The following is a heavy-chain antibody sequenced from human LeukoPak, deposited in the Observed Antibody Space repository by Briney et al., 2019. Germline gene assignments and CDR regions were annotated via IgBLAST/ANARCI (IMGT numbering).Heavy chain of an antibody. D-gene: IGHD3-10*01. V-gene: IGHV3-23*01. CDR1: GFTFSSYA. CDR2: IGSGGDT. Sequence: GGSLRLSCAASGFTFSSYAMTWVRQAPGKGLEWGSVIGSGGDTYYADSVKGRFTISRDNSKNTLYLQMNSLRAEDTAVYYCAKYYAARSRSFDFWGQGTLVTVSS. CDR3: AKYYAARSRSFDF. J-gene: IGHJ4*02.